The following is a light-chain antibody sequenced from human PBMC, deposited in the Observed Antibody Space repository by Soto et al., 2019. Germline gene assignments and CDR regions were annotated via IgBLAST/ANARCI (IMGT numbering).Light chain of an antibody. V-gene: IGLV8-61*01. J-gene: IGLJ1*01. CDR3: MLYVSSGVYD. CDR1: SGSVSTSHY. CDR2: NTN. Sequence: QSVVTQEPSLSVSPGGTLTLTCGLSSGSVSTSHYPSWYQQTPGQAPRTLVYNTNSLSSGVPGRFSGSILGNKAALTIAGAQADDESDYYCMLYVSSGVYDFGTGTKLTVL.